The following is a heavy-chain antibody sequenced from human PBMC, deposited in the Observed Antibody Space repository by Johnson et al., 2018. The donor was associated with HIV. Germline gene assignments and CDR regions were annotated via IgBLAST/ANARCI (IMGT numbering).Heavy chain of an antibody. Sequence: VQLVESGGGLVKPGGSLRLSCAASGFTFSNAWMSWVRQAPGKGLEWVGRIKSKTDGGTTDYAAPVKGRFTISRDDSKNTLYLQMNSLRAEDTAVYYCARNLQASFYDCWSDCNAFDIWGQGTMVTVSS. J-gene: IGHJ3*02. CDR2: IKSKTDGGTT. CDR3: ARNLQASFYDCWSDCNAFDI. CDR1: GFTFSNAW. V-gene: IGHV3-15*05. D-gene: IGHD3-3*01.